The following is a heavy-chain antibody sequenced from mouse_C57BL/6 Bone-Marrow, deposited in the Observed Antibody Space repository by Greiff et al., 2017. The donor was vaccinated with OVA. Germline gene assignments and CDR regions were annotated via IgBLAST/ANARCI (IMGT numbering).Heavy chain of an antibody. V-gene: IGHV1-64*01. CDR3: ARDSSGLPTSFDY. D-gene: IGHD3-2*02. Sequence: QVHVKQSGAELVKPGASVKLSCKASGYTFTSYWMHWVKQRPGQGLEWIGMIHPNSGSTNYNEKFKSKATLTVDKSSSTAYMQLSSLTSEDSAVYYCARDSSGLPTSFDYWGQGTTLTVSS. J-gene: IGHJ2*01. CDR2: IHPNSGST. CDR1: GYTFTSYW.